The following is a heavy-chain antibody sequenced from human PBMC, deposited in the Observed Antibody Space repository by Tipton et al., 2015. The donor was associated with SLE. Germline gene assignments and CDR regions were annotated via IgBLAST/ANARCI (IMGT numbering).Heavy chain of an antibody. J-gene: IGHJ3*02. CDR3: ARDRVGVGATIGAFDI. V-gene: IGHV1-18*04. CDR1: GYTLDTYG. D-gene: IGHD1-26*01. Sequence: QLVQSGGEVRKPGASVKVSCKASGYTLDTYGITWVRQAPGQGLEWMGWINDYNGNTNYAQRFQGRVTMTTDKSTSTAYMELRSLRSDDTAVYYCARDRVGVGATIGAFDIWGQGTMVTISS. CDR2: INDYNGNT.